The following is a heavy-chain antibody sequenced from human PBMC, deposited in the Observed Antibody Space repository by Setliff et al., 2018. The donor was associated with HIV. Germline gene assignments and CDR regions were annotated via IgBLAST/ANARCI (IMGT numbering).Heavy chain of an antibody. CDR1: GFTFNNYA. Sequence: GGSLRLSCAASGFTFNNYAMSWVRQAPGKGLEWVSTVSGSGGSTYYADSVKGRFTISRDYSKNTLYLQMNNLRAEDTAIYYCVRDPTVPSPDYFDYWVQGTLVTVSS. V-gene: IGHV3-23*01. CDR2: VSGSGGST. CDR3: VRDPTVPSPDYFDY. J-gene: IGHJ4*02. D-gene: IGHD4-4*01.